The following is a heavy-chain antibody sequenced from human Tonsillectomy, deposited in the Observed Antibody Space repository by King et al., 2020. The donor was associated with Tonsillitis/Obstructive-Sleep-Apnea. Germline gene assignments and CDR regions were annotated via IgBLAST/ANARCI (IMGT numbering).Heavy chain of an antibody. Sequence: VQLVESGGGLVQPGGSLRLSCAASGFTFSNYAMSWVRQAPGKGLEWVSGTSNSGGTTHYADSVKGRFTISRDNAKNSLFLQLNSLRAEDTAVYYCAKAEGGIAVAGSFDYWGQGTLITASS. CDR2: TSNSGGTT. V-gene: IGHV3-23*04. CDR3: AKAEGGIAVAGSFDY. D-gene: IGHD6-19*01. J-gene: IGHJ4*02. CDR1: GFTFSNYA.